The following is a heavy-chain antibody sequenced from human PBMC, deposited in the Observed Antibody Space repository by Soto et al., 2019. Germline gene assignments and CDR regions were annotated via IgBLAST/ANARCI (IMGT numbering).Heavy chain of an antibody. Sequence: QVQLQESGPGLVKPSQTLSLTCTVSGGSISSGDYYWSWIRQPPGKGLEWIGYIYYSGSTYYNPSLKSRVTISVDTSKNQFSLKLSSVTAADTAVYYCARGYCSGGSCYSDAFDIWGQGTMVTVSS. V-gene: IGHV4-30-4*01. CDR1: GGSISSGDYY. CDR3: ARGYCSGGSCYSDAFDI. J-gene: IGHJ3*02. D-gene: IGHD2-15*01. CDR2: IYYSGST.